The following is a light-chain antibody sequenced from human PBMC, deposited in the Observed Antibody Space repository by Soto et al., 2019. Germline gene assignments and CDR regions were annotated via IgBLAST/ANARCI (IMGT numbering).Light chain of an antibody. CDR1: GSDIGGYNY. CDR2: EVR. J-gene: IGLJ1*01. V-gene: IGLV2-14*01. Sequence: QSVLTQPASVSGSPGQSITISCTGTGSDIGGYNYVSWYQQHPGKAPKLMISEVRNRPSGVSHRFSGSKSGNTASLTISGLQAEDEADYYCSSYTSSSTYSVFGTGTKLTVL. CDR3: SSYTSSSTYSV.